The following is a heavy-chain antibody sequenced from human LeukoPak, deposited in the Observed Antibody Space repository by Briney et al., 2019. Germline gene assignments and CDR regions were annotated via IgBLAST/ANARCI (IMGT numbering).Heavy chain of an antibody. Sequence: GASVKVSCKASGGTFSSYGISWVRQAPGQGLEWMGRIIPIFGIANYAQKFQGRVTITADKSTSTAYMELSSLRSEDTAVYYCASSAGTDRYCSSTSCSYYYYGMDVWGQGTTVTVSS. V-gene: IGHV1-69*04. CDR2: IIPIFGIA. CDR1: GGTFSSYG. CDR3: ASSAGTDRYCSSTSCSYYYYGMDV. J-gene: IGHJ6*02. D-gene: IGHD2-2*01.